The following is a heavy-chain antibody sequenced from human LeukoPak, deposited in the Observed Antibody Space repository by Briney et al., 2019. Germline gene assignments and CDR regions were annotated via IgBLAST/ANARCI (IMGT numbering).Heavy chain of an antibody. D-gene: IGHD2-15*01. CDR2: IYSSGNT. V-gene: IGHV4-4*07. CDR3: ARGVGARALYYYYYMDV. Sequence: SETLSLTCSVSGGSISGHYWSWIRQPAGKGQESIGRIYSSGNTNYNPSLKSRVTMSVDTSKNQISLKLSSVTAADTAVYYCARGVGARALYYYYYMDVWGKGTTVTVSS. CDR1: GGSISGHY. J-gene: IGHJ6*03.